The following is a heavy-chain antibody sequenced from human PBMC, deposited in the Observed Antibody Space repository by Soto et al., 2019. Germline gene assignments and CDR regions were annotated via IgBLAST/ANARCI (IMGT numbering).Heavy chain of an antibody. V-gene: IGHV1-69*12. CDR3: ARGNHRWLQLWYFDL. CDR1: GGTFSSYT. D-gene: IGHD5-12*01. J-gene: IGHJ2*01. CDR2: IIPIFGTV. Sequence: QVQLVQSGAEVKKPGSSVTVSCKASGGTFSSYTISWVRQAPGQGLEWMGGIIPIFGTVNYAQKFQGRVPLTAAESKSTAYMEVSSLRSEGTAVYYCARGNHRWLQLWYFDLWGRGTLVTVSS.